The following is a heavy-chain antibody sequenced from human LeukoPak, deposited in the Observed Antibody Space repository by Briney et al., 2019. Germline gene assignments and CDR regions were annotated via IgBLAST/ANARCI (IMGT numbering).Heavy chain of an antibody. J-gene: IGHJ4*02. D-gene: IGHD1-26*01. CDR1: GGTFSSYA. CDR3: ARDGYGSYYFLGY. CDR2: INPSGGST. Sequence: ASVKVSCKASGGTFSSYAISWVRQAPGQGLEWMGIINPSGGSTSYPQKFQGRVTMTRDTSTSTVYMELSSLRSEDTAVYYCARDGYGSYYFLGYWGQGTLVTVSS. V-gene: IGHV1-46*01.